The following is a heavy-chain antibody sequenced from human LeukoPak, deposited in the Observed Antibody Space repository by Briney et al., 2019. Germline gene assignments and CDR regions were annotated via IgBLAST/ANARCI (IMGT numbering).Heavy chain of an antibody. CDR2: INHSGST. CDR3: ARHWDYYGSGTKGWFDP. D-gene: IGHD3-10*01. Sequence: PSETLSPTCAVYGGSFSGYYWSWIRQPPGKGLEWIGEINHSGSTNYNPSLKSRVTISVDTSKNQFSLKLSSVTAADTAVYYCARHWDYYGSGTKGWFDPWGQGTLVTVSS. V-gene: IGHV4-34*01. CDR1: GGSFSGYY. J-gene: IGHJ5*02.